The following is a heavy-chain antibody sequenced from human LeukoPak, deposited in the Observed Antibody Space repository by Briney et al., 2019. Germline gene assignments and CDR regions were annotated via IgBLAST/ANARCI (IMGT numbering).Heavy chain of an antibody. CDR3: ARPQAVAGSGFDP. D-gene: IGHD6-19*01. CDR2: IYPGDSDT. J-gene: IGHJ5*02. Sequence: GESLKISCKGSGYSFTSYWIGWVRQMPGKGLEWMGIIYPGDSDTRNSPSFQGQVTISADKSISTAYLQWSSLKASDTAMYYCARPQAVAGSGFDPWGQGTLVTVSS. V-gene: IGHV5-51*01. CDR1: GYSFTSYW.